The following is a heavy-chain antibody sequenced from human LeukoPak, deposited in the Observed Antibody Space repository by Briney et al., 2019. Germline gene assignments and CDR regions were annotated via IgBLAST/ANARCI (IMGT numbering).Heavy chain of an antibody. CDR2: ISYDGTDT. V-gene: IGHV3-30-3*01. J-gene: IGHJ4*02. D-gene: IGHD3-16*01. CDR3: ARIRGGPIDY. CDR1: GFTLSTYA. Sequence: PGGSLRLSCAASGFTLSTYAMHWVRQAPGKGLEGVAVISYDGTDTYCAVSVKGRFTITRDTSKNSLYLQMNSLRPEDTAVFYCARIRGGPIDYWGQGTLVTVSS.